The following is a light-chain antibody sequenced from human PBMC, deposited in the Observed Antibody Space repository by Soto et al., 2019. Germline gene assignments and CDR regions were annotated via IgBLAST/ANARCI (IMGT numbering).Light chain of an antibody. CDR3: QQYDSSPRT. V-gene: IGKV3D-15*01. CDR1: QSINRN. J-gene: IGKJ1*01. Sequence: EMTQSPATLSVSPGERATLSCWASQSINRNLAWYQHKPGQAPRLLIYGASTRATGIPDRFSGSGSGTDFTLTISRLEPEEFAVYYCQQYDSSPRTFGQGTKVDIK. CDR2: GAS.